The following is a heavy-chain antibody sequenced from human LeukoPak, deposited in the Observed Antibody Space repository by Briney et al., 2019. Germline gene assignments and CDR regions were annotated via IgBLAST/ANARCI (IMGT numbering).Heavy chain of an antibody. J-gene: IGHJ5*02. V-gene: IGHV4-4*09. CDR1: GGSISSYY. CDR3: ARHGDTANYDFWSGYYRRGDWFDP. D-gene: IGHD3-3*01. CDR2: IYTSGST. Sequence: PSETLSLTCTVSGGSISSYYWSWIRQPPGKGLEWIGYIYTSGSTTYNPSLKIRVTISLDTSKNQVSLKLSSVTAADTAVYYCARHGDTANYDFWSGYYRRGDWFDPWGQGTLVTVSS.